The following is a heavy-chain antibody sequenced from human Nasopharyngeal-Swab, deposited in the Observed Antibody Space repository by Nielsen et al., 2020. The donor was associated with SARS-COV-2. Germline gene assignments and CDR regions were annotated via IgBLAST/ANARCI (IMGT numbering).Heavy chain of an antibody. CDR3: ARGPHSSRGYYGMDV. V-gene: IGHV3-11*05. Sequence: LSLTCAVYGGSFSGYYWSWIRQAPGKGLEWVSYISSSSSYTNYADSVKGRFTISRDNAKNSLYLQMNSLRAEDTAVYYCARGPHSSRGYYGMDVWGQGTTVTVSS. CDR1: GGSFSGYY. D-gene: IGHD6-13*01. CDR2: ISSSSSYT. J-gene: IGHJ6*02.